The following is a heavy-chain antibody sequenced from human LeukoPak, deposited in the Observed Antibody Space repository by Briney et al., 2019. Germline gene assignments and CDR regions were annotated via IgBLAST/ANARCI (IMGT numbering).Heavy chain of an antibody. V-gene: IGHV3-21*01. CDR3: IRGVSGYYSYYTMDV. J-gene: IGHJ6*02. D-gene: IGHD1-26*01. CDR2: ISSSRTSI. CDR1: GFTFSSYT. Sequence: GGSLRLSCGASGFTFSSYTMIWVRQAPGMGLEWVSSISSSRTSIYYADSVKGRFTISRDNAKNTLSLEMDSLRVEDTAVYYCIRGVSGYYSYYTMDVWGQGTTVIVSS.